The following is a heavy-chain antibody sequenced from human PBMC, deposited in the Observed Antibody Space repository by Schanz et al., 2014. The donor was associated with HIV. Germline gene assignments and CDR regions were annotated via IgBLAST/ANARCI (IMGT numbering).Heavy chain of an antibody. CDR2: MSYDGVRK. CDR1: GFNFNNYA. D-gene: IGHD3-22*01. J-gene: IGHJ4*02. CDR3: AKPEYDSSGNSQSHFDY. Sequence: EVQLLESGGGLEQPGGSLRLSCAASGFNFNNYAMTWVRQAPGKGLEWVAVMSYDGVRKYLGDSVKGRFTISRDNSKNTLYLQMTTLRIDDTAVYYCAKPEYDSSGNSQSHFDYWGQGTLVTVSS. V-gene: IGHV3-23*03.